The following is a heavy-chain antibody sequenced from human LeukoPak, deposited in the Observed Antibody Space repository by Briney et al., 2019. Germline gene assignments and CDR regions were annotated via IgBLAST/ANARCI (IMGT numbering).Heavy chain of an antibody. CDR1: GGTFSSYA. J-gene: IGHJ4*02. V-gene: IGHV1-69*05. D-gene: IGHD6-6*01. CDR2: IIPIFGTA. Sequence: SVKVSCKASGGTFSSYAISWVRQAPGQGLEWMGGIIPIFGTANYAQKFQGRVTITTDESTSTAHMELSSLRSEDTAVYYCARVYGRWHARPGYFDYWGQGTLVTVSS. CDR3: ARVYGRWHARPGYFDY.